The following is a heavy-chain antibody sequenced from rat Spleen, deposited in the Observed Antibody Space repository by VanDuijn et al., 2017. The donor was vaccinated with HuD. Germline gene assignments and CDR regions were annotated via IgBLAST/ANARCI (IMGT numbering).Heavy chain of an antibody. CDR2: ISYDGSST. D-gene: IGHD1-12*02. CDR1: GFTFSDYY. Sequence: EVQLVESDGGLVQPGRSLKLSCAASGFTFSDYYMAWVRQAPTKGLEWVATISYDGSSTYYRDSVKGRFTISRDNAKSTLYLQMDSLRSEDTATYYCARRGPYYDGSYYYFDYWGQGVMVTVSS. CDR3: ARRGPYYDGSYYYFDY. J-gene: IGHJ2*01. V-gene: IGHV5-29*01.